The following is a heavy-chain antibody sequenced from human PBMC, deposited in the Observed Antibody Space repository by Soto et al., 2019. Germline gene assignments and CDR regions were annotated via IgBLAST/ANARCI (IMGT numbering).Heavy chain of an antibody. J-gene: IGHJ3*02. CDR2: IYYSGST. D-gene: IGHD2-2*02. CDR3: AREPAAIRRAFDI. Sequence: PSETLSLTCTVSGGSISSGGYYWSWIRQHPGKGLEWIGYIYYSGSTYYNPSLKSRVTISVDTSKNRFSLKLSSVTAADTAVYYCAREPAAIRRAFDIWGQGTMVTVSS. V-gene: IGHV4-31*03. CDR1: GGSISSGGYY.